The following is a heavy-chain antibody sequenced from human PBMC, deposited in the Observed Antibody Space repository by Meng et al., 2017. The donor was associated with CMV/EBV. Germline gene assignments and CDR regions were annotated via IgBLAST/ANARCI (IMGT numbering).Heavy chain of an antibody. CDR1: GFNSSTHW. CDR3: PTLTTGVPWFDP. V-gene: IGHV3-7*01. J-gene: IGHJ5*02. Sequence: GGSLRLSCAASGFNSSTHWMGWVRQAPGKRPEWVANINQDGRQKYHVGSLQGRFTISRNNPKNSLYLQMDRLTADDPAVYYCPTLTTGVPWFDPWGQGTLVTVSS. D-gene: IGHD1-14*01. CDR2: INQDGRQK.